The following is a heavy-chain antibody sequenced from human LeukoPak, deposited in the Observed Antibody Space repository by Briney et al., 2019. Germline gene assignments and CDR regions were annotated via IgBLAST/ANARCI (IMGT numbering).Heavy chain of an antibody. V-gene: IGHV4-34*01. Sequence: SETLSLTCAVYGGSFSGYYWSWIRQPPGKGLEWIGETNHSGSTKYNPSLKSRVTISVDTSKNQFSLKLSSVTAADTAVYYCARGPTMIVVVSPRGFDYWGQGTLVTVSS. CDR1: GGSFSGYY. CDR3: ARGPTMIVVVSPRGFDY. CDR2: TNHSGST. D-gene: IGHD3-22*01. J-gene: IGHJ4*02.